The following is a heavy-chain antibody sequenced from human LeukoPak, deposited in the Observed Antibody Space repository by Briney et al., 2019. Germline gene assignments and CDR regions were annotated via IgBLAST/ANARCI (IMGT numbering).Heavy chain of an antibody. CDR2: IGSSGSPI. J-gene: IGHJ4*02. V-gene: IGHV3-48*01. CDR3: ARGRSGYYYDY. CDR1: GLTFSNYY. Sequence: GGSLRLSCAASGLTFSNYYMHWVRQAPGKGQEWVSYIGSSGSPIYYADSVKGRFTISRDNAKNSLYLQMNSLRAEDTAVYYCARGRSGYYYDYWGQGTLVTVSS. D-gene: IGHD3-22*01.